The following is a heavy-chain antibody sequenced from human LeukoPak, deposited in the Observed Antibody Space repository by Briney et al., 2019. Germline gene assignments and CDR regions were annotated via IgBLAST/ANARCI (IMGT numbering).Heavy chain of an antibody. CDR2: ISAYNGNT. Sequence: ASVKVSCKASGYTFTSYGISWVRQAPGQGLEWMGWISAYNGNTNYAQKLQGRVTMTTDTSTSTAYMELRSLRSDDTAVYYCARSRGDYFYYYYYYMDVWGKGTTVTISS. D-gene: IGHD4-17*01. J-gene: IGHJ6*03. V-gene: IGHV1-18*01. CDR3: ARSRGDYFYYYYYYMDV. CDR1: GYTFTSYG.